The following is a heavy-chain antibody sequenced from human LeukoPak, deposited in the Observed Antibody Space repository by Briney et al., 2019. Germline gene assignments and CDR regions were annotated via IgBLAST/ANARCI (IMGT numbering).Heavy chain of an antibody. CDR1: GGSISSGSYY. J-gene: IGHJ4*02. Sequence: SQTLPLTCTVSGGSISSGSYYWSWIRQPAGKGLEWIGRIYTSGSTNYNPSLKSRVTISVDTSKNQFSLKLSSVTAADTAVYYCARVPRSIAAVTPWGQGTLVTVSS. CDR2: IYTSGST. D-gene: IGHD6-13*01. V-gene: IGHV4-61*02. CDR3: ARVPRSIAAVTP.